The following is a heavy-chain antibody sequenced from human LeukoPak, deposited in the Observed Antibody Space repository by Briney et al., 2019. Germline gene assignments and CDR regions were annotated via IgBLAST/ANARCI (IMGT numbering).Heavy chain of an antibody. J-gene: IGHJ4*02. CDR3: AKDHYNSAWYSTLDY. CDR1: GFTFGSYA. D-gene: IGHD3-22*01. CDR2: ISDSGDAT. Sequence: PGGSLRLSCAASGFTFGSYAMTWVRQGPGKGLEWVSAISDSGDATYYADSVKGRFTISRDNSKNTLYLQMNSLRAEDTAIYYCAKDHYNSAWYSTLDYWGQGTLVTVSS. V-gene: IGHV3-23*01.